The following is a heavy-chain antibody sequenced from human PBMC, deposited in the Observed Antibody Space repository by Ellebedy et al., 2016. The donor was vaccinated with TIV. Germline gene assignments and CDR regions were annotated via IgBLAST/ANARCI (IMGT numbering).Heavy chain of an antibody. CDR3: ARQARSGSYYNGRVDP. J-gene: IGHJ5*02. V-gene: IGHV4-4*07. CDR2: IYTSGST. CDR1: GGSISSYY. Sequence: SETLSLTCTVSGGSISSYYWSWIRQPAGKGLEWIGRIYTSGSTNYNPSLKSRVTMSVDTSKNQFSLKLSSVTAADTAMYFCARQARSGSYYNGRVDPWGQGTLVTVSS. D-gene: IGHD3-10*01.